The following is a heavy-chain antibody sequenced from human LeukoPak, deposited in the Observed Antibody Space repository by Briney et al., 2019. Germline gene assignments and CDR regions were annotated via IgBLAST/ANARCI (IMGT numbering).Heavy chain of an antibody. Sequence: GGSLRLSCAASRFSFSTYPMGWVRQAPGKGLEWVSGISASGDVTFHADSVKGRFTISRDNSKNTLYLQMNSLRAEDTAVYYCAKDLIVGAPNDAFDIWGQGTMVTVSS. J-gene: IGHJ3*02. D-gene: IGHD1-26*01. CDR3: AKDLIVGAPNDAFDI. CDR1: RFSFSTYP. CDR2: ISASGDVT. V-gene: IGHV3-23*01.